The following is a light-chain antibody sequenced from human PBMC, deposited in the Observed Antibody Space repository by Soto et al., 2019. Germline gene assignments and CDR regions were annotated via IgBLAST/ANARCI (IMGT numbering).Light chain of an antibody. V-gene: IGKV3-20*01. CDR3: QHYGSSLWT. J-gene: IGKJ1*01. Sequence: EIVLTQSPGTLSLSPGERATLSCRASQSVSSGIAWYQQKPGQAPRLLIYAASNRATGIPDRFSGSGSGTDFTLTISRLEPEDFAVYYCQHYGSSLWTFGQGTKVDIE. CDR2: AAS. CDR1: QSVSSG.